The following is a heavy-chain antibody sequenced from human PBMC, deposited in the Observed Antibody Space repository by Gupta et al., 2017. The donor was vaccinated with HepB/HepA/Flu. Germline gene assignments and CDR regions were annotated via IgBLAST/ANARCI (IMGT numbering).Heavy chain of an antibody. D-gene: IGHD6-13*01. CDR1: GFTVSSNY. J-gene: IGHJ4*02. CDR3: ARVVRGSSWYLEYYFDY. CDR2: IYSGGST. V-gene: IGHV3-53*04. Sequence: EVQLVESGGGLVQPGGSLRLSCAASGFTVSSNYMSWVRQAPGKGLEWVSVIYSGGSTYYADSVKGRFTISRHNSKNTLYLQMNSLRAEDTAVYYCARVVRGSSWYLEYYFDYWGQGTLVTVSS.